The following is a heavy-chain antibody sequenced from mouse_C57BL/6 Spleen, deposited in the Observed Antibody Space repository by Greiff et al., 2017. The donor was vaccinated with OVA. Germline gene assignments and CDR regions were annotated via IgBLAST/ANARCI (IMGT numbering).Heavy chain of an antibody. V-gene: IGHV5-4*01. D-gene: IGHD1-1*01. CDR2: ISDGGSYT. Sequence: EVMLVESGGGLVKPGGSLKLSCAASGFTFSSYAMSWVRQTPEKRLEWVATISDGGSYTYYPDNVKGRFTISRDNAKNNLYLPMSHLKSEDTAMYYCAREGDYGSSFYFDYWGQGTTRTVSS. CDR1: GFTFSSYA. CDR3: AREGDYGSSFYFDY. J-gene: IGHJ2*01.